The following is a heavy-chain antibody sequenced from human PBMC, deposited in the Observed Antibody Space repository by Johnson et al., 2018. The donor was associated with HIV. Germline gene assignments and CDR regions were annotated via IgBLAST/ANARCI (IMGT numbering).Heavy chain of an antibody. Sequence: QEKLVESGGGVVQPGGSLRLSCAASGFTFSDYYMTWIRQAPGKGLEWLSFISSSGDIIRYADSVKGRFTISRDNAKNSLILQMNSLRDEDTAVYYCARRTVTALFDIWGQGTLVTVSS. V-gene: IGHV3-11*04. CDR1: GFTFSDYY. CDR2: ISSSGDII. J-gene: IGHJ3*02. D-gene: IGHD4-17*01. CDR3: ARRTVTALFDI.